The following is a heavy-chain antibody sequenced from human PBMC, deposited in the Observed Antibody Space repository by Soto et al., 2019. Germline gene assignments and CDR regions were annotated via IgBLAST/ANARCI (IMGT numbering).Heavy chain of an antibody. J-gene: IGHJ3*02. CDR2: INPNSGGT. D-gene: IGHD3-22*01. V-gene: IGHV1-2*04. Sequence: GASVKVSCKASGYTFTGYYMHWVRQAPGQGLEWMGWINPNSGGTNYAQKFQGWVTMTRDTSISTAYMELSRLRSDDTAVYYCARARQHYYDSSGYPSAFDIWGQGTMVTVS. CDR1: GYTFTGYY. CDR3: ARARQHYYDSSGYPSAFDI.